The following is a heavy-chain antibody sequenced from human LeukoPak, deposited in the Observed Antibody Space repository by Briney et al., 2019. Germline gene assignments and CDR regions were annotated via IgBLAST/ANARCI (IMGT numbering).Heavy chain of an antibody. CDR1: GFTFSSYW. CDR3: ARALPLYDILTGPYGMDV. V-gene: IGHV3-74*01. Sequence: GGSLRLSCAASGFTFSSYWMHWVRQAPGKGLVWVSRINSDGSSTSYADSVKGRFTISRDNAKNTLYLQMNSLRAEDTAVYYCARALPLYDILTGPYGMDVWGQGTTVTVSS. CDR2: INSDGSST. J-gene: IGHJ6*02. D-gene: IGHD3-9*01.